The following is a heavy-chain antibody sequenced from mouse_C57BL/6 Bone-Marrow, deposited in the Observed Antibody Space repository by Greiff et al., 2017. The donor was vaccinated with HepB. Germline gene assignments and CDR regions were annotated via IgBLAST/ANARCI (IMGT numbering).Heavy chain of an antibody. Sequence: VQLQQPGAELVRPGSSVKLSCKASGYTFTSYWMDWVKQRPGQGLEWIGNIYPSDSETHYNQKFKDKATLTVDKSSSTAYMQLSSLTSEDSAVYYCARKLGPWFAYWGQGTLVTVSA. J-gene: IGHJ3*01. V-gene: IGHV1-61*01. CDR1: GYTFTSYW. CDR3: ARKLGPWFAY. D-gene: IGHD4-1*01. CDR2: IYPSDSET.